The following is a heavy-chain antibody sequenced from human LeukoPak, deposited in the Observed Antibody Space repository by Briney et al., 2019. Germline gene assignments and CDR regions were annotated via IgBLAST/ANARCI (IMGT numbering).Heavy chain of an antibody. CDR2: IYSGGST. CDR3: ASEGLAPPDNCYYYYGMDV. V-gene: IGHV3-66*01. CDR1: GFTVSSNY. D-gene: IGHD3-22*01. Sequence: GGSLRLSCAASGFTVSSNYMSWVRQAPGKGLEWVSVIYSGGSTYYADSVKGRFTISRDNSKNTLYLQMNSLRAEDTAVYYCASEGLAPPDNCYYYYGMDVWGQGTTVTVSS. J-gene: IGHJ6*02.